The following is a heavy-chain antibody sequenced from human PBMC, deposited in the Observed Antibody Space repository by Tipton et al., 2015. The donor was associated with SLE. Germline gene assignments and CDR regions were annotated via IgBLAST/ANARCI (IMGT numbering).Heavy chain of an antibody. D-gene: IGHD3-3*01. CDR1: GYIFAAYD. V-gene: IGHV1-8*01. Sequence: QSGPEVKKPGASVKVSCKTSGYIFAAYDINWVRQASGQGLEWVGWMNPDNGNTGYAQTFQGRVTMTRETSLNTAYMELSSLTSEDTAVYFCARGGDFDFWGQGTLVTVSS. CDR2: MNPDNGNT. CDR3: ARGGDFDF. J-gene: IGHJ4*02.